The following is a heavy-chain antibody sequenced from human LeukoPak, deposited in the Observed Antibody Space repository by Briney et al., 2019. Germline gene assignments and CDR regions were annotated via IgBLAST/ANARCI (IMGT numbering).Heavy chain of an antibody. CDR3: ARGGWYYFDY. CDR1: GGSVSSGSYY. CDR2: IYHSGST. V-gene: IGHV4-61*01. Sequence: KTSETLSLTCTVSGGSVSSGSYYWSWIRQPPGKGLEWIGYIYHSGSTYYNPSLKSRVTMSVDTSKNQFSLRLSSVTAADTAVYYCARGGWYYFDYWGQGTLVTVSS. J-gene: IGHJ4*02.